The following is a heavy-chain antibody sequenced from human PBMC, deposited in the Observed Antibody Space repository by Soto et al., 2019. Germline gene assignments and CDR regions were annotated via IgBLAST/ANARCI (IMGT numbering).Heavy chain of an antibody. J-gene: IGHJ4*02. CDR1: GGSISDYY. CDR3: ARAAYDTSGLYFDY. Sequence: SDTLSLTCTVSGGSISDYYWSWIRQPPGKGLEWVAYIYFSGSTNYNPSLESRVTISVDTSKNQFSLQLSSVTAADTATYYCARAAYDTSGLYFDYWGQGTMGTVSS. V-gene: IGHV4-59*01. D-gene: IGHD3-22*01. CDR2: IYFSGST.